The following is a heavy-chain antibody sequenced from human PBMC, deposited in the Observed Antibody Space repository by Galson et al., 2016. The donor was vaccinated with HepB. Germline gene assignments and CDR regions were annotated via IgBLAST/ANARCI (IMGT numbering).Heavy chain of an antibody. CDR3: ARGCPGGGDCRGGLDY. J-gene: IGHJ4*02. Sequence: ETLSLTCAVSGGPISSSRWWSWVRQPPGKGPEWIGEINLSGGTISIPSLKSRVTISLDKSKNQFSLKLSSMTAADTAVYYCARGCPGGGDCRGGLDYWGQGILVTASS. V-gene: IGHV4-4*02. D-gene: IGHD2-21*02. CDR2: INLSGGT. CDR1: GGPISSSRW.